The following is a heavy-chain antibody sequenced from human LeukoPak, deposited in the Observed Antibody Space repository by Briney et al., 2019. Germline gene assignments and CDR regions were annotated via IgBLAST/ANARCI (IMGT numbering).Heavy chain of an antibody. CDR1: GFTFSSYS. J-gene: IGHJ6*03. V-gene: IGHV3-21*01. Sequence: GGSLRLSCAASGFTFSSYSMNWVRQAPGKGLEWVSSISSSSYIYYADSVKGRFTISRDNAKNSLYLQMNSLRAEDTAVYYCARDRGGALMVYTRRKDYYYMDVWGKGTTVIVSS. D-gene: IGHD2-8*01. CDR3: ARDRGGALMVYTRRKDYYYMDV. CDR2: ISSSSYI.